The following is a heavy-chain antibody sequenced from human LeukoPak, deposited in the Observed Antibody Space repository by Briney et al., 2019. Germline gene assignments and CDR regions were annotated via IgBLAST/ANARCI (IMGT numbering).Heavy chain of an antibody. D-gene: IGHD3-10*01. CDR1: GGSFSGYY. J-gene: IGHJ4*02. CDR2: IYYSGST. Sequence: SETLSLTCAVYGGSFSGYYWGWIRQPPGKGLEWIGSIYYSGSTYYSPSLKSRVTISVDTSKNQFSLKLSSVTAADTAMYYCARQTGSGLFTLPGGQGTLVTVSS. CDR3: ARQTGSGLFTLP. V-gene: IGHV4-34*01.